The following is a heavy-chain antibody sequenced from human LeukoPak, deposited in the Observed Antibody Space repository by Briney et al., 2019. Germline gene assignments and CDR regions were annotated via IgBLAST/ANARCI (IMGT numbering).Heavy chain of an antibody. J-gene: IGHJ5*01. D-gene: IGHD2-15*01. CDR3: ARRSCSGGTCYESRGWFDS. Sequence: SETLSLTCTVSGDSISSGGYYWSWIRQPAGKGLEWIGRTFTNGSTNYKPSLKSRVTISVDTSKKQFSLKLSSVTAADTAVYYCARRSCSGGTCYESRGWFDSWGQGTLVTVSS. V-gene: IGHV4-61*02. CDR2: TFTNGST. CDR1: GDSISSGGYY.